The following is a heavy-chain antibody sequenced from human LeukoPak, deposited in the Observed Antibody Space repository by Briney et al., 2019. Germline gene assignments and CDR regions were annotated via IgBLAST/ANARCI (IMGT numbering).Heavy chain of an antibody. J-gene: IGHJ5*02. Sequence: SETLSLTCTVSGGSISSSSYYWGWIRQPPGKGLDWIGSIYYSGSTYYNPSLKSRVTISVDTSKNQFSLKLSSVTAADTAVYYCARRRSGTSSEFDPWGQGTLVTVSS. V-gene: IGHV4-39*01. CDR3: ARRRSGTSSEFDP. CDR2: IYYSGST. D-gene: IGHD6-6*01. CDR1: GGSISSSSYY.